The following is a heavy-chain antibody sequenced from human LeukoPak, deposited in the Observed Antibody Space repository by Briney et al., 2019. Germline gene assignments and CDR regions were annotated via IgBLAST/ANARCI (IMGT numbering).Heavy chain of an antibody. J-gene: IGHJ5*02. V-gene: IGHV4-4*09. CDR1: GGSISSYY. Sequence: KPSETLTLTCTVSGGSISSYYWSWIRQPPGKGLEWIGYIYTSGNTNYNPSLKSRVTISVDTSKNQFSLKLSSVTAADTAIYYCGGSKFGGYSTTWGQGTLVTVSS. CDR3: GGSKFGGYSTT. D-gene: IGHD6-13*01. CDR2: IYTSGNT.